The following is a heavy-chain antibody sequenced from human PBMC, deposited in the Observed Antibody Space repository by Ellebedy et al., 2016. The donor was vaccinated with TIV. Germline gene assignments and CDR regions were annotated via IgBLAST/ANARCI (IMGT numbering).Heavy chain of an antibody. CDR3: ARDSCGGDCYFGGFDP. V-gene: IGHV4-59*01. D-gene: IGHD2-21*02. J-gene: IGHJ5*02. CDR1: GGSIGSYY. Sequence: MPSETLSLTCTVSGGSIGSYYWSWIRQSPGRGLEWIGYIYSSGSANYNPSLASRVTISEDTSKNQFSLRLISVSAADTALYYCARDSCGGDCYFGGFDPWGPGILVTVSS. CDR2: IYSSGSA.